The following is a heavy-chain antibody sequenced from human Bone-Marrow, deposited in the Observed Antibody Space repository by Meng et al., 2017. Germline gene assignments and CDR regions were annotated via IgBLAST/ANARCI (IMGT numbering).Heavy chain of an antibody. D-gene: IGHD4-11*01. CDR1: GGSFSDYY. J-gene: IGHJ4*02. CDR2: INHSGST. CDR3: ARGPTTMAHDFDY. Sequence: QVQLKKWGAGLLKLSGTLSLTCVVSGGSFSDYYWSWIRQPPGKGLEWIGEINHSGSTNYNPSLESRATISVDTSQNNLSLKLSSVTAADSAVYYCARGPTTMAHDFDYWGQGTLVTVSS. V-gene: IGHV4-34*01.